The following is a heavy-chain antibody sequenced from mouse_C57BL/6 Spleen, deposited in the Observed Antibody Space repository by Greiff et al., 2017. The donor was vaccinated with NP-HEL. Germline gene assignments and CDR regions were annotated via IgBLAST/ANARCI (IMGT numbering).Heavy chain of an antibody. V-gene: IGHV6-3*01. Sequence: EVKVEVSGGGLVQPGGSMKLSCVASGFTFSNYWMNWVRQSPEKGLEWVAQIRLKSDNYATHYAESVKGRFTISRDDSKSSVYLQMNNLRAEDTGIYYCSSANWDEVFAYWGQGTLVTVSA. D-gene: IGHD4-1*01. CDR2: IRLKSDNYAT. CDR3: SSANWDEVFAY. CDR1: GFTFSNYW. J-gene: IGHJ3*01.